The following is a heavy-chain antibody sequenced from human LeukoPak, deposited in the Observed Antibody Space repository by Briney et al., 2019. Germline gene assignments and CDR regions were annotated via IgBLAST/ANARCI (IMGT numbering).Heavy chain of an antibody. V-gene: IGHV4-39*01. CDR3: ARSRYSTIDY. D-gene: IGHD5-12*01. CDR2: IYYSGST. Sequence: PSETLSLTCTVSGGSIGSSSYYWGWIRQPPGKGLEWIGSIYYSGSTYYNPSLKSRVTISVDTSKSQFSLKLSSVTAADTAVYYCARSRYSTIDYWGQGTLVTVSS. J-gene: IGHJ4*02. CDR1: GGSIGSSSYY.